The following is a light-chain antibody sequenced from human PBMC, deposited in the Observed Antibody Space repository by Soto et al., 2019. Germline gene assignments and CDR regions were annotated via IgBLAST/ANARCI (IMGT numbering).Light chain of an antibody. J-gene: IGLJ2*01. CDR1: KLGDKY. V-gene: IGLV3-1*01. CDR3: QAWDRSTEWVA. CDR2: RDS. Sequence: SYELTQPPSVSVSPGQTASITCSGHKLGDKYACWYQQKPGQSPVLVIHRDSQRPSGIPERFSGSNSGNTATLTISGTQAMDEADYYCQAWDRSTEWVAFGAGTKVTVL.